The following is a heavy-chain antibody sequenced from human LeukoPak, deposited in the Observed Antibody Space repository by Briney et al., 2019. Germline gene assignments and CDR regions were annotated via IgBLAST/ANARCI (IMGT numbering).Heavy chain of an antibody. J-gene: IGHJ4*02. CDR1: GYTFTSYD. V-gene: IGHV1-8*01. Sequence: GASVKVSCKASGYTFTSYDINWVRQATGQGLEWMGWMNPNSGNTGYAQKFQGRVTMTRNTSISTAYMELSSLRSEDTAVYYCVRPALSHYYDSSGYYYEGYWGQGTLVTVSP. CDR2: MNPNSGNT. CDR3: VRPALSHYYDSSGYYYEGY. D-gene: IGHD3-22*01.